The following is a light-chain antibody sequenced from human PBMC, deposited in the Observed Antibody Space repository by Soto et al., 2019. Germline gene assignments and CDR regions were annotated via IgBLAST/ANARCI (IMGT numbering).Light chain of an antibody. J-gene: IGKJ4*01. CDR1: QSLSSN. Sequence: EIVMAQSPATLSVSPGERATLSCRASQSLSSNLAWYQQKPGQAPRLLIYGASTRATGIPARFSGSGSGTEVTLTISSLQSEDFAVYYCQQHNNWPLTFGGGTKVEIK. CDR2: GAS. CDR3: QQHNNWPLT. V-gene: IGKV3-15*01.